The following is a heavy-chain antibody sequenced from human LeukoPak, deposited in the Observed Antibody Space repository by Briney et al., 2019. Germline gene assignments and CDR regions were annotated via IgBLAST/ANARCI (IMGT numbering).Heavy chain of an antibody. V-gene: IGHV1-2*02. CDR2: INPNSGGT. CDR1: GYTFTGYY. D-gene: IGHD6-6*01. CDR3: AREDSSSSIGFDP. J-gene: IGHJ5*02. Sequence: GASVKVSCKASGYTFTGYYMHWVRQAPGQGLEWMGWINPNSGGTNYAQKLQGRVTMTRDTSISTAYMELSRLRSDDTAVYYCAREDSSSSIGFDPWGQGTLVTVSS.